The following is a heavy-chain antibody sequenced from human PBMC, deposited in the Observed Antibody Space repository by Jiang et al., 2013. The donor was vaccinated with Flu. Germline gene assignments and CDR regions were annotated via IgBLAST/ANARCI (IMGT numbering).Heavy chain of an antibody. D-gene: IGHD4/OR15-4a*01. Sequence: GWTTPPPGKGLEWIGSVYYSGKSHYNPSLKSRVSISVDTSNNQFSLKMNGMTAADTAVYYCSRIDGYDYGDNTRGVFDYWGQGALATVSS. CDR3: SRIDGYDYGDNTRGVFDY. J-gene: IGHJ4*02. V-gene: IGHV4-39*01. CDR2: VYYSGKS.